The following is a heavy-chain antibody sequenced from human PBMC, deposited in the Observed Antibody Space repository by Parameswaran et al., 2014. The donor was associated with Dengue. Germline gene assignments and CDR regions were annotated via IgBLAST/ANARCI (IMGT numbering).Heavy chain of an antibody. V-gene: IGHV1-69*13. CDR3: ARLYGYGPEIGPRGGPLDY. CDR2: IIPVFGTA. CDR1: GGTFTSYT. Sequence: SVKVSCKASGGTFTSYTISWVRQAPGQGLEWMGGIIPVFGTATYAQKFRGRVSITADESTSTAYMGMNRLTSDDTAVYYCARLYGYGPEIGPRGGPLDYWGQGTRVTVSS. J-gene: IGHJ4*02. D-gene: IGHD3-10*01.